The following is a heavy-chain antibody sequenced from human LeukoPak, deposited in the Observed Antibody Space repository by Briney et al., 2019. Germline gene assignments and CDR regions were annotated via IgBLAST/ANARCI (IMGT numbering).Heavy chain of an antibody. D-gene: IGHD3-9*01. CDR1: GFTFCSYG. Sequence: GGSLRLSCAASGFTFCSYGMHWVRQAPGKGLEWVAVISYDGSNKYYADSVKGRFTISRDNSKNTLYLQINSLRAEDTAVYYCAKGCSYFDCPWEGYYGMDVWGQGTTVTVSS. CDR3: AKGCSYFDCPWEGYYGMDV. V-gene: IGHV3-30*18. J-gene: IGHJ6*02. CDR2: ISYDGSNK.